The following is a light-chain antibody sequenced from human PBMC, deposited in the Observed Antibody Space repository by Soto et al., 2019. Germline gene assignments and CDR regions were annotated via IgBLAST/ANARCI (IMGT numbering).Light chain of an antibody. V-gene: IGKV1-13*02. Sequence: AIPLTQSPSSLSASVGDRVTITCRASQGISSALAWYQQKPGKAPNLLIYDASTLERGVSSRFSGSGSGTDFTLTISSLQPEDFATYYCQQFNTYPRTFGQGTNLEIK. CDR2: DAS. CDR3: QQFNTYPRT. J-gene: IGKJ2*01. CDR1: QGISSA.